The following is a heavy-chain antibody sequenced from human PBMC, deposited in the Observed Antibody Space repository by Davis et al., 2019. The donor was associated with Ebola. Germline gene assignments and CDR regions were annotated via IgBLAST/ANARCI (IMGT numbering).Heavy chain of an antibody. CDR2: ISSSSSYI. CDR3: ARGRIFGVVRYYYYGMDV. Sequence: GESLKISCAASGFTFSSYSMNWVRQAPGKGLEWVSSISSSSSYIYYADSVKGRFTISRDNAKNSLYLQMNSLRAEDTAVYYCARGRIFGVVRYYYYGMDVWGQGTTVTVSS. V-gene: IGHV3-21*01. D-gene: IGHD3-3*02. J-gene: IGHJ6*02. CDR1: GFTFSSYS.